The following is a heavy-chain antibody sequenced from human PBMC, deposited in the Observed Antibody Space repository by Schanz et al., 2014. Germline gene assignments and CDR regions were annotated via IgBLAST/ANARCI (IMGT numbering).Heavy chain of an antibody. D-gene: IGHD3-10*01. CDR2: IWNDENNK. J-gene: IGHJ4*02. CDR3: ARANYRRKINFDY. V-gene: IGHV3-33*01. Sequence: QVQLVESGGGVVQFGRSLRLSCVASGFTFSSYGMHWVRQAPGKGLEWVAVIWNDENNKYYADSVKGRFTMSRDNSKNTLYLQMNSLRAEDTAVYYCARANYRRKINFDYWGRGTLXTVSS. CDR1: GFTFSSYG.